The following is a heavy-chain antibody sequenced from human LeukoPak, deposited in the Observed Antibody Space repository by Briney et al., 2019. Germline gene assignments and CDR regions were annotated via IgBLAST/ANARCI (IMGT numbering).Heavy chain of an antibody. D-gene: IGHD4-11*01. CDR2: IYHTGST. V-gene: IGHV4-31*03. CDR1: NGSLTSGGYY. J-gene: IGHJ5*02. CDR3: ARGGVVTTTPRFDP. Sequence: SQTLSLTCTVSNGSLTSGGYYWSWLRQHPGKGLEWIGHIYHTGSTYYNSSLKSRLTMSVDTSKNEFSLRLNSVTVADTAVYYCARGGVVTTTPRFDPWGQGTLVTVSS.